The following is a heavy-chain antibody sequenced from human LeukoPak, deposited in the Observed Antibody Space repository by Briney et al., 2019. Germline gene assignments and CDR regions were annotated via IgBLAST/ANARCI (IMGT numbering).Heavy chain of an antibody. J-gene: IGHJ4*02. V-gene: IGHV3-7*01. CDR2: IKQDGSEK. CDR3: ARWRSTTKPRCFDY. Sequence: GGSLRLSCAASGFTFSSYWMSWVRQAPGKGLEWVANIKQDGSEKYYVDSVKGRFTISRDNAKNSLYLQMNSLRAEDTAVYYCARWRSTTKPRCFDYWGQGTLVTVSS. CDR1: GFTFSSYW. D-gene: IGHD1-1*01.